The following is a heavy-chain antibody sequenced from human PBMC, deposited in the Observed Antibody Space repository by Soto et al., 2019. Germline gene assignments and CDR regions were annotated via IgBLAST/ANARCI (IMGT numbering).Heavy chain of an antibody. CDR3: VRPATTGTSNWFDP. Sequence: PGGSLRLSCAASGFTFSTYTMNWVRQAPGKGLEWVAGIFPGGSTYYANSVKGRVTLSVDTSKNQFSLKLSSVTAADTAVYYCVRPATTGTSNWFDPWGQGTLVTVSS. CDR1: GFTFSTYT. J-gene: IGHJ5*02. V-gene: IGHV3-66*04. CDR2: IFPGGST. D-gene: IGHD4-4*01.